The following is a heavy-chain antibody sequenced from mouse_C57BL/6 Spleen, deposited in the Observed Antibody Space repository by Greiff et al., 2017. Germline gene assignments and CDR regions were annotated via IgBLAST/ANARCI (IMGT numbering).Heavy chain of an antibody. CDR3: AEETGTG. D-gene: IGHD4-1*01. J-gene: IGHJ2*01. CDR1: GYTFTDYY. CDR2: INPNNGGT. Sequence: EVKLQQSGPELVKPGASVKISCKASGYTFTDYYMNWVKQSHGKSLEWIGDINPNNGGTSYNQKFKGKATLTVDKSSSTAYMELRSLTSEDSAVYYCAEETGTGWGQGTTLTVSS. V-gene: IGHV1-26*01.